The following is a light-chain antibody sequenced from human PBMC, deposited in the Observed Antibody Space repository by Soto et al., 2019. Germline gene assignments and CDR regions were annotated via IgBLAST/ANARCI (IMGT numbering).Light chain of an antibody. Sequence: EKVMTQSPATLSVSPGERATLSCRASQSISRNVAWYQQKPGQAPRLLIYGASTRATGIPDRFSGSGSGTEFTLTISNMQSEDFAVYYCHHYDNWPPYNFGQGTKLEIK. CDR2: GAS. CDR3: HHYDNWPPYN. V-gene: IGKV3-15*01. J-gene: IGKJ2*01. CDR1: QSISRN.